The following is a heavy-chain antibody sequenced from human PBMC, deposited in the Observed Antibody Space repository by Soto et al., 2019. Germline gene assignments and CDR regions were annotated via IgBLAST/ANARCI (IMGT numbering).Heavy chain of an antibody. D-gene: IGHD1-1*01. J-gene: IGHJ4*02. Sequence: SVKVSCKASGGTFSSYTISWVRQAPGQGLEWMGRIIPILGIANYAQKFQGRVTITADKSTSTAYMELSSLRSEDTAVYYGARDLPGTTFDYWGQGALVTVSS. CDR1: GGTFSSYT. V-gene: IGHV1-69*02. CDR3: ARDLPGTTFDY. CDR2: IIPILGIA.